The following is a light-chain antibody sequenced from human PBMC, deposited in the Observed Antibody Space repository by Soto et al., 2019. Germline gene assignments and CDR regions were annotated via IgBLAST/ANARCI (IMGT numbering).Light chain of an antibody. CDR2: GAT. J-gene: IGKJ3*01. CDR1: ESVNINS. CDR3: QQYGGSAFT. V-gene: IGKV3-20*01. Sequence: DIVLTQSPATLSLSPGERATLSCKASESVNINSLAWYQQKPGAPPILLIYGATTKATGIPDRFSGSGAGADFVSNINILQDDDVGVYCCQQYGGSAFTFGRGTRVDIK.